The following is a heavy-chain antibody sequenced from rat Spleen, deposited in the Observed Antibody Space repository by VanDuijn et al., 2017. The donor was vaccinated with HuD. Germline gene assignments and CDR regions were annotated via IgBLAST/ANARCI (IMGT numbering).Heavy chain of an antibody. V-gene: IGHV5-29*01. J-gene: IGHJ3*01. CDR1: GFIFSNYG. CDR2: ISYDGSST. Sequence: EVQLVESGGGLVQPGRSLKLSCAASGFIFSNYGMAWVRQAPTKGLEWVATISYDGSSTYYRDSVKGRFTISRDNAKSTLYLQMNSLRSEDTATYYCARRGYSGGGFAYWGQGTLVTVSS. D-gene: IGHD1-1*01. CDR3: ARRGYSGGGFAY.